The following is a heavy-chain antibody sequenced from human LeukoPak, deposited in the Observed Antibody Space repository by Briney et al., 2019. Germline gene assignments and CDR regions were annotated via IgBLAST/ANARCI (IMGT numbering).Heavy chain of an antibody. CDR3: ARAYGSGSSYHPDY. D-gene: IGHD3-10*01. J-gene: IGHJ4*02. CDR1: GYTLTELS. Sequence: ASVKVSCKVSGYTLTELSMHWVRQAPGKGLEWMGGFDPEDGETIYAQKFQDRVTLTRDTSISTAYMELSSLTSDDTAVYYCARAYGSGSSYHPDYWGQGTLVTVSS. V-gene: IGHV1-24*01. CDR2: FDPEDGET.